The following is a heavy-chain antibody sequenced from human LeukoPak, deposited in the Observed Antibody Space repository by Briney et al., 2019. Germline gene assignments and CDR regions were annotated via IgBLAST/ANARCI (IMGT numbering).Heavy chain of an antibody. CDR3: AKAYYYYYMDV. Sequence: GGSLRLSCAASGFTFSIYGMHWVRQAPGKGLEWVAAIIYDGSNKYYADSVKGRFTISRDNSKNTLYLQMNSLRAEDTAVYYCAKAYYYYYMDVWGKGTTVTVSS. CDR2: IIYDGSNK. J-gene: IGHJ6*03. CDR1: GFTFSIYG. V-gene: IGHV3-30*18.